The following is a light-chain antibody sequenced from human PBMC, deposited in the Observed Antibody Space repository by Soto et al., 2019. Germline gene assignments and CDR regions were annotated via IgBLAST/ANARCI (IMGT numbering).Light chain of an antibody. CDR2: ENN. CDR3: QSYDSYNQV. J-gene: IGLJ3*02. V-gene: IGLV6-57*02. CDR1: SGSIASHY. Sequence: NFMLTQPHSVSESPGKTVTISCTGSSGSIASHYVQWYQQRPGSAPTTVIYENNQRPSGVPGRFSASIDSSSNSASLTISGLKTEDEADYYCQSYDSYNQVFGGGTKVTVL.